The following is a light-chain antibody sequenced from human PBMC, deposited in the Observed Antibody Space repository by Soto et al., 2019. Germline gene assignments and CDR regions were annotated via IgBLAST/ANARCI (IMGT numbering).Light chain of an antibody. Sequence: QSALTQPASVSGSPGQSIPISCTGTSSDVGGYDFVSWYQHHPGKAPKLIIYEVSHRPSGVSNRFSGSKSGNTASLTISGLQAEDEADCYCGSYTSTSTYVFGTGTKVTVL. CDR1: SSDVGGYDF. CDR3: GSYTSTSTYV. CDR2: EVS. J-gene: IGLJ1*01. V-gene: IGLV2-14*01.